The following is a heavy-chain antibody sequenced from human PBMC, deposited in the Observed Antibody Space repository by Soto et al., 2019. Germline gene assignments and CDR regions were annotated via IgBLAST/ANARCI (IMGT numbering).Heavy chain of an antibody. CDR1: GFTFSSYA. D-gene: IGHD2-15*01. Sequence: GGSLRLSCAASGFTFSSYAMHWVRQAPGKGLEWVAVISYDGSNKYYADSVKGRFTISRDNSKNTLYLQMNSLRAEDTAVYYCARDRNVVGALPTAAFDIWGQGTMVTVSS. CDR2: ISYDGSNK. V-gene: IGHV3-30-3*01. J-gene: IGHJ3*02. CDR3: ARDRNVVGALPTAAFDI.